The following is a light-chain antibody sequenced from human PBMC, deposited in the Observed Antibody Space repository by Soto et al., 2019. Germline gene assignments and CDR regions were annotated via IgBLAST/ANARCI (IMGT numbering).Light chain of an antibody. J-gene: IGKJ5*01. V-gene: IGKV3-20*01. CDR2: GAS. CDR1: QSVNSSH. CDR3: QKYDNWPIN. Sequence: EIVLMPSPGTLSFSPWEVANLSFSSSQSVNSSHLAWYQQKPGQAPRLLIYGASSRATEIPGRFSGSGSGTEYTLTISSLQSEDFAVYYCQKYDNWPINFGQGTRLEIK.